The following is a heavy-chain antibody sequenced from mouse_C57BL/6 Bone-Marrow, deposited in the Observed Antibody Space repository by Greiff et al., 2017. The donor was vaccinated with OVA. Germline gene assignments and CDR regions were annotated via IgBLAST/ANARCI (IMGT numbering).Heavy chain of an antibody. CDR2: INPNNGGT. CDR1: GYTFTDYY. D-gene: IGHD1-1*01. Sequence: VQLQQSGPELVKPGASVKISCKASGYTFTDYYMNWVKQSHGKSLEWIGDINPNNGGTSYNQKFKGKATLTVDKSSSTAYMELRSLTSEDSAVYYCARRDYGSSPYWYFDVWGTGTTVTVSS. CDR3: ARRDYGSSPYWYFDV. V-gene: IGHV1-26*01. J-gene: IGHJ1*03.